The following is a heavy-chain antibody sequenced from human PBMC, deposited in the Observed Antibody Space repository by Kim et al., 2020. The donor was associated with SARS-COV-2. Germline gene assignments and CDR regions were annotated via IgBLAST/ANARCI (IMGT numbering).Heavy chain of an antibody. J-gene: IGHJ5*02. V-gene: IGHV4-59*01. CDR1: GDSISSYF. CDR2: IYYSGTT. D-gene: IGHD2-2*01. Sequence: SETLSLTCTVSGDSISSYFWSWIRQPPGKGLEWVGYIYYSGTTKYNPSLKNRVTISVDTSKNQFSLRLSSVTAADTAIYYCARQALNCSANSCYPEWFDPWGQGTLVTVSS. CDR3: ARQALNCSANSCYPEWFDP.